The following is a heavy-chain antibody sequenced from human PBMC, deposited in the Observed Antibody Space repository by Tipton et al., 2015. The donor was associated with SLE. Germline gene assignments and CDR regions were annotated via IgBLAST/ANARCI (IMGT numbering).Heavy chain of an antibody. D-gene: IGHD6-13*01. CDR3: ARVIQQQPWLYYYYYMDV. CDR2: IYYSGST. CDR1: GGSFSGYY. J-gene: IGHJ6*03. Sequence: LSCAVYGGSFSGYYWSWIRQPPGKGLEWIGYIYYSGSTNYNPSLKSRVTISLDTSKNQFSLKLSSVTAADTAVYYCARVIQQQPWLYYYYYMDVWGKGTTVTVSS. V-gene: IGHV4-59*08.